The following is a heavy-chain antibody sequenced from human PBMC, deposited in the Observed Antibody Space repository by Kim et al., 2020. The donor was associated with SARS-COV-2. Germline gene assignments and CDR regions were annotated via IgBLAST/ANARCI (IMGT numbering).Heavy chain of an antibody. CDR3: ARFGITYYYDLLDY. CDR1: GFTFSSYS. D-gene: IGHD3-10*01. V-gene: IGHV3-21*01. CDR2: ISSSSSYI. J-gene: IGHJ4*02. Sequence: GGSLRLSCAASGFTFSSYSMNWVRQAPGKGLEWVSSISSSSSYIYYADSVKGRFTISRDNAKNSRYLQMNSLRAEATAVYYCARFGITYYYDLLDYWGQGTLVTVSS.